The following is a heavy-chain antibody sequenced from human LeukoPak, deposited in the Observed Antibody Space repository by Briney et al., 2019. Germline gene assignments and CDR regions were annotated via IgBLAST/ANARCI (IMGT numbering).Heavy chain of an antibody. CDR2: VYHSGST. D-gene: IGHD1-26*01. CDR3: ARAGASGSFPYHSWFDP. J-gene: IGHJ5*02. V-gene: IGHV4-30-2*01. CDR1: GDSISSGGYY. Sequence: PSQTLSLTCTVSGDSISSGGYYWSWIRQPPGKGLEWIGYVYHSGSTYYNPSLKSRVTTSVDGSKNQFSLNLSSVTAADTAVYYCARAGASGSFPYHSWFDPWGQGTLVTVSS.